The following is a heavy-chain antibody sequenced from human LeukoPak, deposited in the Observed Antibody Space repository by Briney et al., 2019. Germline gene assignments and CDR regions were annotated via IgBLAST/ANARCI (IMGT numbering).Heavy chain of an antibody. CDR3: ARSSGRSPNRDYMDV. Sequence: SVKVSCKASGGTFSSYAISWVRQAPGQGLEWMGGIIPIFGTANYAQKFQGRVTITADKSTSTAYMELSSLRSEDTAVYYCARSSGRSPNRDYMDVWGKGTTVTISS. J-gene: IGHJ6*03. CDR1: GGTFSSYA. CDR2: IIPIFGTA. D-gene: IGHD1-14*01. V-gene: IGHV1-69*06.